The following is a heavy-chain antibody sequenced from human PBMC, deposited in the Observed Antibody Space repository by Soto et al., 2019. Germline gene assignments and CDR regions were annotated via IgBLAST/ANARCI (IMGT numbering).Heavy chain of an antibody. Sequence: SETLSLTCAVYGGSFSGYYWSWIRQPPGKGLEWIGEINHSGSTNYNPSLKSRVTISVDTSKNQFSLKLSSVTAADTAVYYCARESIAARRANNWFDPWGQGTLVTVSS. CDR2: INHSGST. D-gene: IGHD6-6*01. V-gene: IGHV4-34*01. CDR3: ARESIAARRANNWFDP. J-gene: IGHJ5*02. CDR1: GGSFSGYY.